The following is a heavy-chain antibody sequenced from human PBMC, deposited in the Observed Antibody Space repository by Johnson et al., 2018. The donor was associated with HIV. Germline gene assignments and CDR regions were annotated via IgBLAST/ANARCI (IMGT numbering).Heavy chain of an antibody. V-gene: IGHV3-33*08. CDR2: MWYDGSNK. J-gene: IGHJ3*01. Sequence: VQLLESGGGVVQPGRSLRLSCAASGFTFSTYGMHWVRQAPGKGLEWVAVMWYDGSNKYYADSVKGRFTISRDNAKNSLYLQMNSLRAEDTAVYYCASGVHTFGVEATPRGFFDLWGQGTMVTVSS. CDR3: ASGVHTFGVEATPRGFFDL. CDR1: GFTFSTYG. D-gene: IGHD3-3*01.